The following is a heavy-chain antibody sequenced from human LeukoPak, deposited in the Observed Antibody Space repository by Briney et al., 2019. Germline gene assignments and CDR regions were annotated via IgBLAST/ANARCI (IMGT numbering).Heavy chain of an antibody. CDR2: ISGDGGST. D-gene: IGHD3-10*01. CDR3: AKGVPYGSGSYYNPKYYYMDV. V-gene: IGHV3-43*02. J-gene: IGHJ6*03. Sequence: VGSLRLSCAASGFTFDGYAMYWFRQALGKGRELVSLISGDGGSTYYADSVKGRFTISRDNSKNSLSLQMNSLRTEDTALYYCAKGVPYGSGSYYNPKYYYMDVWGKGTTVTVSS. CDR1: GFTFDGYA.